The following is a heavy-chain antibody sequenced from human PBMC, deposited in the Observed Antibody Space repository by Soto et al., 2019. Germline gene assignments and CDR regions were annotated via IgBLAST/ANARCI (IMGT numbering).Heavy chain of an antibody. CDR2: ISPGSRYP. J-gene: IGHJ5*02. CDR1: GFTFGDSY. Sequence: QVQLVESGGGLVPPGGSLRLSCAGSGFTFGDSYMSWIRQAPGKGLEWLSYISPGSRYPAYADSVKGRFTISRDNAKRSLYRQVVGLASEDRAIFYCARGGGGGLFDPWGQGIMVTVSS. D-gene: IGHD2-15*01. V-gene: IGHV3-11*06. CDR3: ARGGGGGLFDP.